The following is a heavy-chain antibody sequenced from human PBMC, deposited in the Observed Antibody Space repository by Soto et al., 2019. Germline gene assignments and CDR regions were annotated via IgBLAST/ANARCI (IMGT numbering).Heavy chain of an antibody. CDR3: AAETKWNDGSY. D-gene: IGHD1-1*01. CDR2: IIPIFGRP. V-gene: IGHV1-69*12. CDR1: GGTFSSYD. Sequence: QVQLVQSGAEVKKPGSSVKVSCKTSGGTFSSYDISWVRQAPGQGLEWMGGIIPIFGRPNYAQKFRGRITITADDSTSTAYMELSSLRSEDTAVYYCAAETKWNDGSYWGQGTLVTVSS. J-gene: IGHJ4*02.